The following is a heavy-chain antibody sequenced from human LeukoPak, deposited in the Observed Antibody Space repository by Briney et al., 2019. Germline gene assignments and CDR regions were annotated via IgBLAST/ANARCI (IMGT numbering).Heavy chain of an antibody. D-gene: IGHD3-22*01. CDR2: ISSSSYI. CDR3: ARVGYYDSSGYHHAFDI. V-gene: IGHV3-21*01. CDR1: GFTFSSYS. J-gene: IGHJ3*02. Sequence: PGGSLRLSCAASGFTFSSYSMNWVRQAPGKGLEWVSSISSSSYIYYADSVKGRFTISRDNAKNSLYLQMNSLRAEDTAVYYCARVGYYDSSGYHHAFDIWGQGTMVTVSS.